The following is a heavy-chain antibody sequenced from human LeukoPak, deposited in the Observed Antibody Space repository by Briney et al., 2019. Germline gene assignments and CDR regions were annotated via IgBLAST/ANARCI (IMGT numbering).Heavy chain of an antibody. CDR1: GYTFTSYD. V-gene: IGHV1-8*03. Sequence: ASVRVSCKASGYTFTSYDINWVRQATGQGLEWMGWMNPNSGNTGYAQKFQGRVTITRNTSISTAYMELSSLRSEDTAVYYCARGRQSIAARLWEGYYYYYMDVWGKGTTVTVSS. J-gene: IGHJ6*03. CDR2: MNPNSGNT. CDR3: ARGRQSIAARLWEGYYYYYMDV. D-gene: IGHD6-6*01.